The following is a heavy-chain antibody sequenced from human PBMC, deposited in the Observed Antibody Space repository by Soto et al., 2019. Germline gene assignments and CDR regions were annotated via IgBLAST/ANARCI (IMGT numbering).Heavy chain of an antibody. V-gene: IGHV4-59*01. Sequence: SETLSLTCTVSGGSLNSYYWTWIRQSPGKGLEWIGYVSSTGNTNYNPSLKSRVTLSLDTSTNEVSLSLASVTAADAAVYFCARFSPPRKSYDSNPGWFDPWGQGILVTVYS. J-gene: IGHJ5*02. CDR1: GGSLNSYY. CDR3: ARFSPPRKSYDSNPGWFDP. D-gene: IGHD3-22*01. CDR2: VSSTGNT.